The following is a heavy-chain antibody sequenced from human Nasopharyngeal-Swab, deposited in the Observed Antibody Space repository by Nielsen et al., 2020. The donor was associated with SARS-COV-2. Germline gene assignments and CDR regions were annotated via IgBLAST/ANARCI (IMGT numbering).Heavy chain of an antibody. D-gene: IGHD3-9*01. CDR3: ARVHYYDILTGYHFYMDV. J-gene: IGHJ6*03. V-gene: IGHV1-69*06. CDR2: IIPIFGTA. Sequence: WVGQAPGQGLEWMGGIIPIFGTANYAQKFQGRVTITADKSTSTAYMELSSLRSEDTAVYYCARVHYYDILTGYHFYMDVWGKGTTVTVSS.